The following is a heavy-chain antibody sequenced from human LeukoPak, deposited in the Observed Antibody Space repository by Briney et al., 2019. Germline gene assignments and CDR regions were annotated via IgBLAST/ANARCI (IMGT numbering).Heavy chain of an antibody. V-gene: IGHV3-23*01. J-gene: IGHJ4*02. CDR3: ARRGIVIRGLLIIGFHKEAYYFDY. D-gene: IGHD3-10*01. CDR2: ISGGAIST. Sequence: GGSLRLSCVVSGITLSNYAMSWVRQAPGKGLEWVSGISGGAISTNYADSVKGRFTISRDNSLNTLYLQMNSLRAEDTAVYFCARRGIVIRGLLIIGFHKEAYYFDYWGQGILATVSS. CDR1: GITLSNYA.